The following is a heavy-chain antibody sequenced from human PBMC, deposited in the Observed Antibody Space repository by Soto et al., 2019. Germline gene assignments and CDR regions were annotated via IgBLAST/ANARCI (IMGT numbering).Heavy chain of an antibody. Sequence: QVQLQQWGAGLLKPSETLSLTCAVYGGSFSGYYWSWIRQPPGKGLEWIGEINHSGCTNYNPSLKSRVTISVDTSKNQFSLKLSSVTAADTAVYYCARRKTAYPHYYYYYGMDVWGQGTTVTVSS. CDR1: GGSFSGYY. V-gene: IGHV4-34*01. CDR3: ARRKTAYPHYYYYYGMDV. CDR2: INHSGCT. J-gene: IGHJ6*02. D-gene: IGHD2-21*01.